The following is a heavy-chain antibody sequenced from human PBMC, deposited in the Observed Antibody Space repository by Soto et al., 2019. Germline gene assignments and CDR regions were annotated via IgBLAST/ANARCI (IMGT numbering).Heavy chain of an antibody. J-gene: IGHJ4*02. CDR1: GFTFSSYG. V-gene: IGHV3-23*01. CDR3: AGDRLASVVIEGTFY. CDR2: ISNSGDSA. Sequence: EVQLLESGGGLVQPGGSLRLSCAASGFTFSSYGMSWLRQAPGKGLEWVSSISNSGDSAYYADSVEGRFTISKDNSKNTLYLNLNSLRAEDTALYYCAGDRLASVVIEGTFYWGQGTLVTVSS. D-gene: IGHD2-15*01.